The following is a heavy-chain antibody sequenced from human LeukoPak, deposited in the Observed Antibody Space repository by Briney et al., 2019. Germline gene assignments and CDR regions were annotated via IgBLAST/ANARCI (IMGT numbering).Heavy chain of an antibody. Sequence: GGSLRLSCAASGFTFSNYAVTWVRQAPGKGLEWVSMFGGSGVTPFYADSVKGRFTISRDNSNNTLFLQVNSLRAEDTALYYCAKTLRAGVNFFDSWGQGTLVTVSS. J-gene: IGHJ5*01. CDR3: AKTLRAGVNFFDS. CDR2: FGGSGVTP. D-gene: IGHD3-10*01. CDR1: GFTFSNYA. V-gene: IGHV3-23*01.